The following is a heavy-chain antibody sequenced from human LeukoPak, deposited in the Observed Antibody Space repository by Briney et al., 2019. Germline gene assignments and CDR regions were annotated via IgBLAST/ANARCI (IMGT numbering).Heavy chain of an antibody. Sequence: SETLSLTCTVSGGSISSSSYYWGWIRQPPGKGLEWIGSIYSSGSTNYNPSLKSRVTISVDTSKNQFSLKLSSVTAADTAVYYCASWADYYLAFDYWGQGTLVTVSS. CDR2: IYSSGST. V-gene: IGHV4-39*01. D-gene: IGHD3/OR15-3a*01. CDR1: GGSISSSSYY. J-gene: IGHJ4*02. CDR3: ASWADYYLAFDY.